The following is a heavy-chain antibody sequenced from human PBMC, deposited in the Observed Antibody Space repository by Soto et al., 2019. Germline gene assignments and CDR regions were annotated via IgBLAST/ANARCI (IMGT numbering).Heavy chain of an antibody. CDR3: ARLEGLATISYYFDF. CDR1: DDSINSDKYY. V-gene: IGHV4-39*01. J-gene: IGHJ4*02. D-gene: IGHD3-9*01. CDR2: IYFRGNT. Sequence: PSETLSLTCSVSDDSINSDKYYWGWIRQPPGKGLEWIGSIYFRGNTYYNPSPQTRVTISLDKSKSQFSLKLNSVTAADSAVYFCARLEGLATISYYFDFWGQGALVTVSS.